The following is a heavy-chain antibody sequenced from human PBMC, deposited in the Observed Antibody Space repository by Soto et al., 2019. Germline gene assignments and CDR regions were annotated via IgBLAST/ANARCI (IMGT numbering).Heavy chain of an antibody. Sequence: SVKVSCKASGGTFSSYTISWVRQAPGQGLEWKRRIIPILGIANYAQKFQGRVTITADKSTSTVYMELSSLRSEDTAVYYCATWIQLWLRPYYYYGMDVWGQGTTVTVSS. J-gene: IGHJ6*02. V-gene: IGHV1-69*02. D-gene: IGHD5-18*01. CDR3: ATWIQLWLRPYYYYGMDV. CDR2: IIPILGIA. CDR1: GGTFSSYT.